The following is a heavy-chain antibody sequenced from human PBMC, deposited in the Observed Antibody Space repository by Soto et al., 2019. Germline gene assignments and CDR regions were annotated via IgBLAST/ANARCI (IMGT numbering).Heavy chain of an antibody. CDR3: VRGIDYGDYAEYFQH. CDR1: GGSISSGGYY. V-gene: IGHV4-31*03. D-gene: IGHD4-17*01. Sequence: QVQLQESGPGLVKPSQTLSLTCTVSGGSISSGGYYWSWIRQHPGKGLEWIGYIYYSGSTYYNPSLKSRVTISVDTSKNQFSLKLSSVTAADTAVYYCVRGIDYGDYAEYFQHWGQGTLVTVSS. J-gene: IGHJ1*01. CDR2: IYYSGST.